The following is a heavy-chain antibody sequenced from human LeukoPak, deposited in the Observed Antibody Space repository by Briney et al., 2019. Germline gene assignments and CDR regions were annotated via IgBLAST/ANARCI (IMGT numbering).Heavy chain of an antibody. Sequence: GGSLRLSCAASGFTFRSYGMHWVRQAPGKGLEWVAFIRYDGSKKYYADSVKGRFTLSRDNSKNTLYVQMSSLRAEDTAVYYCARSYGDYPFDYWGQGTLVTVSS. CDR1: GFTFRSYG. V-gene: IGHV3-30*02. D-gene: IGHD4-17*01. J-gene: IGHJ4*02. CDR2: IRYDGSKK. CDR3: ARSYGDYPFDY.